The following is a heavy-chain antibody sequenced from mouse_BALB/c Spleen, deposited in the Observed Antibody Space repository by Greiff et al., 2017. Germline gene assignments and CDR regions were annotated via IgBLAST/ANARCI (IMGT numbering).Heavy chain of an antibody. V-gene: IGHV1-82*01. CDR1: GYAFSSSW. D-gene: IGHD2-13*01. CDR3: ASDGDYWYFDV. Sequence: VQLQQSGPELVKPGASVKISCKASGYAFSSSWMNWVKQRPGQGLEWIGRIYPGDGDTNYNGKLTGKATLTADTTSSTAYMQLSSLTSVDSAVYFCASDGDYWYFDVWGAGTTVTVSS. J-gene: IGHJ1*01. CDR2: IYPGDGDT.